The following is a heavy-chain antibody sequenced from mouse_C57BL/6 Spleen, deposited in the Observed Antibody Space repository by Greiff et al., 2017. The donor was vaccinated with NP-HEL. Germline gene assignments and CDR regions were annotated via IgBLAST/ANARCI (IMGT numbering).Heavy chain of an antibody. CDR1: GYSFTGYF. V-gene: IGHV1-20*01. CDR2: INPYNGDT. Sequence: VQLKQSGPELVKPGDSVKISCKASGYSFTGYFMNWVMQSHGKSLEWIGRINPYNGDTFYNQKFKGKATLTVDKSSSTAHMELRSLTSEDSAVYYCARTGDYDYDGFDYWGQGTTLTVSS. D-gene: IGHD2-4*01. J-gene: IGHJ2*01. CDR3: ARTGDYDYDGFDY.